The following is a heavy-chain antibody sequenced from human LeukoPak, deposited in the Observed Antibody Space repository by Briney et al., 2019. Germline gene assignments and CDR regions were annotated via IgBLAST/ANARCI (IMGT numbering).Heavy chain of an antibody. CDR3: ARDLYCSTTSCYVRNYFDY. Sequence: GGSLRLSCAASGFTSSGYWMSWVRQAPGRGLEWVANIKQDGSEKYYVDSVKGRFTISRDNAKNSLYLQMDSLRAEDTAVYYCARDLYCSTTSCYVRNYFDYWGQGTLVTVSS. D-gene: IGHD2-2*01. V-gene: IGHV3-7*01. J-gene: IGHJ4*02. CDR2: IKQDGSEK. CDR1: GFTSSGYW.